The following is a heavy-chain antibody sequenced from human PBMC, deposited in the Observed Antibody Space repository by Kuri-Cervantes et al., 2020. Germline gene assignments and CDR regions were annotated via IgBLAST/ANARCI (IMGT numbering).Heavy chain of an antibody. D-gene: IGHD5-12*01. CDR2: ISAYNGNT. CDR1: GYTFTSYG. Sequence: ASVKVSCKASGYTFTSYGISWVRQAPGQGLEWMGWISAYNGNTNYAQKLQGRVTMTTDTSTSTAYMELRSLRSEDTAVYYCAKDARGYDAYYYGMDVWGQGTTVTVSS. CDR3: AKDARGYDAYYYGMDV. V-gene: IGHV1-18*01. J-gene: IGHJ6*02.